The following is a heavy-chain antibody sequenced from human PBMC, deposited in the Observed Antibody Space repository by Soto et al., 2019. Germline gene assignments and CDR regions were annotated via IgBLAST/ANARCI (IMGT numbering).Heavy chain of an antibody. Sequence: EVQLLESGGGLVQPGGSLRLSCAASGFTFSSYAMSWVRQAPGKGLEWVSAISGSGGSTYYADSVKGRFTISRDNSKNTLYLQMNRLRAEDTAVYYCAKVGGYCSGGSCYLTDYWGQGTLVTVSS. V-gene: IGHV3-23*01. J-gene: IGHJ4*02. CDR3: AKVGGYCSGGSCYLTDY. CDR1: GFTFSSYA. D-gene: IGHD2-15*01. CDR2: ISGSGGST.